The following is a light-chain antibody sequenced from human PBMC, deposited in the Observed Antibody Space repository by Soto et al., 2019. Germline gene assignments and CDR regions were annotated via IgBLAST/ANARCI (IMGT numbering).Light chain of an antibody. CDR1: QDINNY. V-gene: IGKV1-33*01. CDR2: DAS. CDR3: QQYDLFPPLFT. Sequence: DIQMTQSPSSLSASVGDRVTITCQASQDINNYLNWYQQKPGKAPKLLIYDASYLETGVPSRFSGSGSGTDFTFTISSLQPEDFATYYCQQYDLFPPLFTFGPGTKVDIK. J-gene: IGKJ3*01.